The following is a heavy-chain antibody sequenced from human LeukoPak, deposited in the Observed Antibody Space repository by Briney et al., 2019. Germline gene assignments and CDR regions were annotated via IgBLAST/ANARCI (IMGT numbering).Heavy chain of an antibody. CDR3: ARREGVAAAFDY. V-gene: IGHV3-21*01. Sequence: GGSLRLSCAASGFTFSSYSMNWVRQAPGKGLEWVSSISSSSSYIYYADSVKGRFTISRDNAKNSLYLQMNSLRAEDTAVYYCARREGVAAAFDYWGQGTLVTVSS. D-gene: IGHD2-15*01. CDR1: GFTFSSYS. J-gene: IGHJ4*02. CDR2: ISSSSSYI.